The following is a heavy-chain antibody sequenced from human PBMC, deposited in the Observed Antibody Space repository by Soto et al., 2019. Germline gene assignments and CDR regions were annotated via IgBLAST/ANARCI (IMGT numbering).Heavy chain of an antibody. Sequence: EVQLVESGGGLVQPGGSLRLSCAASGFTFSSYWMSWVRQAPGKGLEWVANIKQDGSEKYYVDSVKGRFTIYRDNAKNSLYLQMNSLRAEDTAVYYCARAAPYYYGSGSYSPDYWGQGTLVTVSS. CDR2: IKQDGSEK. J-gene: IGHJ4*02. V-gene: IGHV3-7*03. D-gene: IGHD3-10*01. CDR3: ARAAPYYYGSGSYSPDY. CDR1: GFTFSSYW.